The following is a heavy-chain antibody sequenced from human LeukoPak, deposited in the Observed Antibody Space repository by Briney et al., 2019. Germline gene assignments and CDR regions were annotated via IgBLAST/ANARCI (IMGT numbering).Heavy chain of an antibody. Sequence: SETLSLTCSVSGGSFDSKYWSWIRQPPGKGLEWIGEINHSGSTNYNPSLKSRVTISVDTSKNQFSLKLSSVTAADTAVYYCARERITMVRGVITRGGMDVWGQGTTVTVSS. V-gene: IGHV4-34*01. J-gene: IGHJ6*02. CDR1: GGSFDSKY. D-gene: IGHD3-10*01. CDR2: INHSGST. CDR3: ARERITMVRGVITRGGMDV.